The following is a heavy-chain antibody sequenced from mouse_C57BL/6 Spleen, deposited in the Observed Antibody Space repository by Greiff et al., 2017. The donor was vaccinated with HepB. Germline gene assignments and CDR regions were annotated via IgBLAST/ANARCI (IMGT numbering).Heavy chain of an antibody. J-gene: IGHJ2*01. V-gene: IGHV5-4*01. CDR1: GFTFSSYA. Sequence: EVKVEESGGGLVKPGGSLKLSCAASGFTFSSYAMSWVRQTPEKRLEWVATISDGGSYTYYPDNVKGRFTISRDNAKNNLYLQMSHLKSEDTAMYYCARENYSKRRGFDYWGQGTTLTVSS. D-gene: IGHD2-5*01. CDR2: ISDGGSYT. CDR3: ARENYSKRRGFDY.